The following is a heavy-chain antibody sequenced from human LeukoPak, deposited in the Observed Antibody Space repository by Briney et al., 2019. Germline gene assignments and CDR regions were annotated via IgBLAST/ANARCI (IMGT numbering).Heavy chain of an antibody. Sequence: SQTLSLTCTVSGGSISSADYYWSWIRQPPGKGLEWIGYIYYSGNTYYNPSLKSRVTISADRSKNQFSLKQSSVTAADTAVYYCARATITMAVGVPADAFDIWGQGTMVTVSS. CDR3: ARATITMAVGVPADAFDI. D-gene: IGHD3-22*01. J-gene: IGHJ3*02. V-gene: IGHV4-30-4*08. CDR2: IYYSGNT. CDR1: GGSISSADYY.